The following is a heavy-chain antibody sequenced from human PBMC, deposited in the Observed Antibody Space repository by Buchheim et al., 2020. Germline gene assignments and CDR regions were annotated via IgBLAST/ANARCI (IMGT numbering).Heavy chain of an antibody. D-gene: IGHD3-10*01. CDR2: ISSSSTI. Sequence: EVQLVESGGGLVQPGGSLRLSCAASGFTFSSYSMNWVRQAPGKGLEWVSYISSSSTIYYADSVKGRFTISRDNAKNSLYLQMNSLRDEDTAVYYCARDSITRWYGGYYYGMDVWGQGTT. CDR3: ARDSITRWYGGYYYGMDV. V-gene: IGHV3-48*02. J-gene: IGHJ6*02. CDR1: GFTFSSYS.